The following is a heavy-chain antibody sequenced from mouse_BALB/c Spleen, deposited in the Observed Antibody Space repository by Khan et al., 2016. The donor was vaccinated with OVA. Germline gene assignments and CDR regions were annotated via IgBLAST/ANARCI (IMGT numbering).Heavy chain of an antibody. CDR2: ISYSGVT. CDR3: ARGNYYGYYVDY. V-gene: IGHV3-2*02. CDR1: GYSITSGYA. D-gene: IGHD1-1*01. Sequence: EVQLVETGPGLVKPSQSLSLTCTVTGYSITSGYAWNWIRQFPGNKLEWMGYISYSGVTSYTPSLKSRISITRDTSKNQFFLQLNSVTTEDTATYYCARGNYYGYYVDYWGQGTTLTVSS. J-gene: IGHJ2*01.